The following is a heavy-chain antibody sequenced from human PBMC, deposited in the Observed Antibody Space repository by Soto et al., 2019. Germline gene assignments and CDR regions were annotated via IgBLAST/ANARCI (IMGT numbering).Heavy chain of an antibody. CDR3: ARGAALYVGHWYFDL. D-gene: IGHD3-10*02. V-gene: IGHV1-3*01. J-gene: IGHJ2*01. Sequence: QVQLVQSGAEVKKHGASVKVSCQASGYIFTNYAMHWVRQAPGQGLEWMGWINAGNGYTKYSQKLQGRVTITRDTSATTAYMDLTSLRAEDTAVYYCARGAALYVGHWYFDLWGRGTLVTVSS. CDR2: INAGNGYT. CDR1: GYIFTNYA.